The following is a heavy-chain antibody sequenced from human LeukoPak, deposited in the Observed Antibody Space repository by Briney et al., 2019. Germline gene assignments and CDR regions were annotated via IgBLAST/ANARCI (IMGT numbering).Heavy chain of an antibody. CDR2: ISVSGTTI. D-gene: IGHD3-10*02. CDR1: GFTFSDYE. Sequence: GGSLRLSCAASGFTFSDYEMNWVRQAPGKGLEWLSHISVSGTTIHYADSVKGRFSISRDNAKNSLYLQMNSLRAEDTAVYYCAELGITMIGGVWGKGTTVTISS. V-gene: IGHV3-48*03. CDR3: AELGITMIGGV. J-gene: IGHJ6*04.